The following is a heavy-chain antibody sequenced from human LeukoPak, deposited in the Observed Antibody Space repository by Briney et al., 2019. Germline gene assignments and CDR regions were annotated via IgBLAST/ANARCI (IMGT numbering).Heavy chain of an antibody. Sequence: SVRVSCKASGGTFSSYAISWVRRAPGQGLEWMGGIIPIFGTANYAQKFQGRVTITADESTSTAYMELSSLRSEDTAVYYCARDRVTMVRGGPFDPWGQGTLVTVSS. CDR1: GGTFSSYA. CDR2: IIPIFGTA. J-gene: IGHJ5*02. D-gene: IGHD3-10*01. CDR3: ARDRVTMVRGGPFDP. V-gene: IGHV1-69*13.